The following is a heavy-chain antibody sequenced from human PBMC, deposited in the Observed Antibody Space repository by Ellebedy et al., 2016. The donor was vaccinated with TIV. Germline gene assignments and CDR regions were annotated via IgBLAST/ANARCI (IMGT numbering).Heavy chain of an antibody. Sequence: GGSLRLSCAASGSTFSTFEMNWVRQAPGKGLEWVAYISGGGKTIYYADSVKGRYTISRDNARNSLSLHMSSLRAEDTGLYYCTAGYSTFDHWGQGTLVTVSS. D-gene: IGHD5-24*01. CDR3: TAGYSTFDH. CDR2: ISGGGKTI. V-gene: IGHV3-48*03. CDR1: GSTFSTFE. J-gene: IGHJ4*02.